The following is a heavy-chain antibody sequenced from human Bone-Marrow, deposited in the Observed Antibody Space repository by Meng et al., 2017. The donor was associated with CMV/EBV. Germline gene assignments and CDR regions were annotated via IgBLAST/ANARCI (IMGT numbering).Heavy chain of an antibody. CDR1: GGSISSSNYY. CDR2: VFSSGST. V-gene: IGHV4-39*07. Sequence: SETLSLTCTVSGGSISSSNYYWGWIRQPPGKGLEWIASVFSSGSTYYEPSLNSRVTISVDTSRNQFSLKLRSVTAADTAVYYCVRDRCSAASWYLVHVGTWFDPWGQGTLVTVSS. J-gene: IGHJ5*02. CDR3: VRDRCSAASWYLVHVGTWFDP. D-gene: IGHD2-15*01.